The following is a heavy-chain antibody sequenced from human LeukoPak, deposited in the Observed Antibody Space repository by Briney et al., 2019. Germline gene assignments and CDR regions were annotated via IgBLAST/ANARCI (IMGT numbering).Heavy chain of an antibody. D-gene: IGHD3-22*01. J-gene: IGHJ4*02. CDR2: IGWNSGSI. CDR3: AKDYYYDSSGPSRHFDY. CDR1: GFTFDDYA. Sequence: PGGSLRLSCAASGFTFDDYAMHWVRQAPGKGLEWVSGIGWNSGSIGYADSVKGRFTISRDNAKNSLYLQMNSLRAEDTALYYCAKDYYYDSSGPSRHFDYWGQGTLVTVSS. V-gene: IGHV3-9*01.